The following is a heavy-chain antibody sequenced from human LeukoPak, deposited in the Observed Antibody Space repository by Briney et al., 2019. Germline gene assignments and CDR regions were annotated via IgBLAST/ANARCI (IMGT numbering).Heavy chain of an antibody. J-gene: IGHJ6*02. CDR1: GASIRSYY. CDR2: VYISGSN. D-gene: IGHD6-19*01. Sequence: SVTLSLTCTISGASIRSYYWSWIRQPAGKGLEWIGRVYISGSNNYNPSLKSRVTMSVDTSKNQFSLNLNSVTAADTAVYYCARELGDSSGPEYYHGMDVWGQGTTVTVSS. CDR3: ARELGDSSGPEYYHGMDV. V-gene: IGHV4-4*07.